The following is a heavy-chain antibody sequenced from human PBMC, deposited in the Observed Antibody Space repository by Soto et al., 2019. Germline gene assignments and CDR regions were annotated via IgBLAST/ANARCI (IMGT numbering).Heavy chain of an antibody. CDR2: IYYIGST. J-gene: IGHJ4*02. D-gene: IGHD4-17*01. Sequence: SETLSLTCTVSGGSIRSYYWSWIRQPPGKGLDWIGDIYYIGSTNYNPSLKSRVTISVGTSENQFSLQLSSVTAADTAVYYCARRHGDYGLDYWGQGTRVTVSS. V-gene: IGHV4-59*01. CDR1: GGSIRSYY. CDR3: ARRHGDYGLDY.